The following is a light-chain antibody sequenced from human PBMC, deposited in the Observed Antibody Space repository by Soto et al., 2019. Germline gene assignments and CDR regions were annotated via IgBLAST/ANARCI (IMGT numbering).Light chain of an antibody. V-gene: IGLV2-14*01. CDR1: SSDVGGYNY. CDR2: DVI. J-gene: IGLJ1*01. Sequence: QSALTQPASVSGSPGQSITISCTGTSSDVGGYNYVSWYQQHPGKAPKCMIYDVIKRPSGVSNRFSGSKSGNTASLTISGLQAEDEDDYYCNSYTSSSTLPYVFGTGTKVTVL. CDR3: NSYTSSSTLPYV.